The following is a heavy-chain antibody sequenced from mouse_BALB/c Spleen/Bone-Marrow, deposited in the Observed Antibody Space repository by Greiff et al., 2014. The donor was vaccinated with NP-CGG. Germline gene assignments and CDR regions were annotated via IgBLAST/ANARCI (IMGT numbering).Heavy chain of an antibody. D-gene: IGHD1-2*01. J-gene: IGHJ3*01. V-gene: IGHV5-6-4*01. CDR1: GFTFSSYT. Sequence: EVKLMESGGGLVKPGGSLKLSCAASGFTFSSYTMSWVRQTPEKRLEWVATISSGGSYTYYPDSVKGRFTISRDNAKNTLYLQMSSLKSEDTAMYHCTREDYGYTFAYWGQGTLVTVSA. CDR3: TREDYGYTFAY. CDR2: ISSGGSYT.